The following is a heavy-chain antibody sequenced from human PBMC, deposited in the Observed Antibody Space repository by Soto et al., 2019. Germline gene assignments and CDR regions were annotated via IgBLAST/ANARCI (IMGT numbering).Heavy chain of an antibody. Sequence: PGGSLRLSCAASGFTFSSYAMSWVRQAPGKGLEWVSAISGSGGSTYYADSVKGRFTISRDNSKNTLYLQMNSLRAEDTAVYYCANGGYSGYDYFDYWGQGTLVTVSS. V-gene: IGHV3-23*01. J-gene: IGHJ4*02. CDR1: GFTFSSYA. D-gene: IGHD5-12*01. CDR2: ISGSGGST. CDR3: ANGGYSGYDYFDY.